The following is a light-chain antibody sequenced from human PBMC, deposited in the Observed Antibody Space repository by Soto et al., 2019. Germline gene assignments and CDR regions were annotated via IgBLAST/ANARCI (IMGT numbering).Light chain of an antibody. CDR2: GAS. Sequence: EIVMTQSPATLSVSPGERATLSCRASQSVSNKLAWYQQKPGQAPRLLIYGASTRATGIPARFSGSGSGTEFSLTISSLQSEDFAVYCCQEYNHWHPVTFGGGTKVEIK. CDR3: QEYNHWHPVT. J-gene: IGKJ4*01. CDR1: QSVSNK. V-gene: IGKV3-15*01.